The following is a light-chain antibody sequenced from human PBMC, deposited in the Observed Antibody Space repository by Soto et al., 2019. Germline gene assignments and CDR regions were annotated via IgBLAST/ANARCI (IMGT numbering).Light chain of an antibody. CDR2: GAP. J-gene: IGKJ3*01. V-gene: IGKV3-20*01. Sequence: EIVLTQSPGTLSLSAGERATVSCRASQSVTTSYLAWYQQKPGQAPRLLISGAPSRAAGIPDRFSGSGSGTDFTLTISRLEPEDFAVYYCQQYGSSSPTVGPGTKVDSK. CDR1: QSVTTSY. CDR3: QQYGSSSPT.